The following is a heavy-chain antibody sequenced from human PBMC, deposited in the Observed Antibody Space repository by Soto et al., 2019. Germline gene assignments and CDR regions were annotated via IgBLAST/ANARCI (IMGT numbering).Heavy chain of an antibody. Sequence: GGSLRLSCAASGFTFSSYGMHWVRQAPGKGLEWVAVISYDGSNKYYADSVKGRFTISRDNSKNTLYLQMNSLRAEDTAVYYCAKDGDPPTLLWFGESYYNWFDPWGQGTLVTVSS. CDR1: GFTFSSYG. V-gene: IGHV3-30*18. D-gene: IGHD3-10*01. CDR2: ISYDGSNK. CDR3: AKDGDPPTLLWFGESYYNWFDP. J-gene: IGHJ5*02.